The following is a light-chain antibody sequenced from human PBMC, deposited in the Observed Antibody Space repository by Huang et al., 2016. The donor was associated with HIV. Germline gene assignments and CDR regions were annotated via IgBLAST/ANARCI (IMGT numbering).Light chain of an antibody. V-gene: IGKV3-11*01. Sequence: EVVLTQSPATVSVSPGQGATLSCRASQSVEISVAWYHQKPCQSPRLLIYGASEGAAGTPVRFGGSGSGTHFTLTISSLEPDDVGVYYCHQRHNWLTFGGGTKVEI. J-gene: IGKJ4*01. CDR2: GAS. CDR1: QSVEIS. CDR3: HQRHNWLT.